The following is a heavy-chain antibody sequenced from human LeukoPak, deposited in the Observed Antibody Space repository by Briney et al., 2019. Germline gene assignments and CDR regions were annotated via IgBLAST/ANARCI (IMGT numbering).Heavy chain of an antibody. CDR3: ARHQRGNSDAFDI. V-gene: IGHV4-34*01. J-gene: IGHJ3*02. D-gene: IGHD4-23*01. CDR1: GESFSGYY. Sequence: SETLSLTCAVYGESFSGYYWSWIRQPPGKGLEWIANIYYSGSTYYNPSLKSRVTISVDTSKNQFSLKLSSVTAADTAVYYCARHQRGNSDAFDIWGQGTMVTVSS. CDR2: IYYSGST.